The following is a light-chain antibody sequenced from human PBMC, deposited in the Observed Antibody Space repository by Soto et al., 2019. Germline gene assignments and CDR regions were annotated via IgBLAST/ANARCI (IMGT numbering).Light chain of an antibody. CDR2: AAS. J-gene: IGKJ5*01. V-gene: IGKV1-8*01. CDR1: QGISSY. Sequence: AIRMTQSPSSFSASTGDRVTITCRASQGISSYLAWYQQKPGKAPKLLIYAASTLQSGVPSRFSGSGSGTDFTLTISCLQSEDFATYYCQQYYSYGITFGQGTRLEIK. CDR3: QQYYSYGIT.